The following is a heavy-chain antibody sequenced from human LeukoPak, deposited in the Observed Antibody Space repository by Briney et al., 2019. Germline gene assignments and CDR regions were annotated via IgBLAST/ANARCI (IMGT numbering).Heavy chain of an antibody. Sequence: PSETLSLTCTVSGYSISSGYYWGWIRQPPGEGLEWIGSIYYSGTTHSNPSLKSRATISVDTSKNHLSLKVNSVTAADTAVYYCARGASGTLYDAFDIWGRGTMVTVSS. CDR1: GYSISSGYY. CDR2: IYYSGTT. V-gene: IGHV4-61*03. J-gene: IGHJ3*02. D-gene: IGHD1-26*01. CDR3: ARGASGTLYDAFDI.